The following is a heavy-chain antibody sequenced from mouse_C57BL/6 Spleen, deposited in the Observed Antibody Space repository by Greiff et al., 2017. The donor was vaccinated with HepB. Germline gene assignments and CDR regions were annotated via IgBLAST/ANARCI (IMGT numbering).Heavy chain of an antibody. V-gene: IGHV5-17*01. Sequence: EVNVVESGGGLVKPGGSLKLSCAASGFTFSDYGMHWVRQAPEKGLEWVAYISSGSSTIYYADTVKGRFTISRDNAKNTLFLQMTSLRSEDTAMYYCARGVVATRYFDVWGTGTTVTVSS. CDR3: ARGVVATRYFDV. D-gene: IGHD1-1*01. CDR2: ISSGSSTI. CDR1: GFTFSDYG. J-gene: IGHJ1*03.